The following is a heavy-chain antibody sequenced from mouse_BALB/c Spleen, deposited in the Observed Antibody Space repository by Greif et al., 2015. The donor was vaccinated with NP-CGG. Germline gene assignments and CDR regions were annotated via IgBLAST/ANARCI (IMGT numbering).Heavy chain of an antibody. CDR2: IYPGDGDT. CDR1: GYAFSSYW. Sequence: QVQLKESGAELVRPGSSVKISCKASGYAFSSYWMNWVKQRPGQGLEWIGQIYPGDGDTNYNGKFKGKATLTADKSSSTAYMQLSSLTSEDSAVYFCARYDYDYYAMDYWGQGTLVTVSS. CDR3: ARYDYDYYAMDY. D-gene: IGHD2-4*01. J-gene: IGHJ4*01. V-gene: IGHV1-80*01.